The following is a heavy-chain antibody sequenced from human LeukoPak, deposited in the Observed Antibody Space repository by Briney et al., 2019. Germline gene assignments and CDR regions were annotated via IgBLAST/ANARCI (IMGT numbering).Heavy chain of an antibody. D-gene: IGHD3-22*01. V-gene: IGHV4-4*07. J-gene: IGHJ6*03. CDR2: IYTSGST. Sequence: SETLSLTCTVSGGSISSYYWSWIRQPAGKGLEWIGRIYTSGSTNYNPSLKSRVTISVDTSKNQFSLKLSSVTAADTAVYYCARSSGYYDSSGYYRNYYYYYMDVWGKGTTVTISS. CDR3: ARSSGYYDSSGYYRNYYYYYMDV. CDR1: GGSISSYY.